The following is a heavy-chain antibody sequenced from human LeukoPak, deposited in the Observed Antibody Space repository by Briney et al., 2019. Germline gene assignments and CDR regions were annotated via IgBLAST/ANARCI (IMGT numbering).Heavy chain of an antibody. V-gene: IGHV1-69*13. J-gene: IGHJ5*02. Sequence: SVKVSCKASGGTFSSYAISWVRQAPGQGLEWMGGIIPIFGTANYAQKFRGRVTITADESTSTAYMELSSLRSEDTAVYYCARDWGSYSSSWPNWFDPWGQGTLVTVSS. CDR1: GGTFSSYA. CDR3: ARDWGSYSSSWPNWFDP. D-gene: IGHD6-13*01. CDR2: IIPIFGTA.